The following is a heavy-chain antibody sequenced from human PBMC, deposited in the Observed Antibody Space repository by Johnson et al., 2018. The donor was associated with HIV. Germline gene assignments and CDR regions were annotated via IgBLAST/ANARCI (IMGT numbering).Heavy chain of an antibody. D-gene: IGHD1-26*01. J-gene: IGHJ3*02. CDR3: AREGGGSNEDDAFDI. Sequence: VQLVESGGGLVQPGGSLRLSCAASGFTFSSYAMHWVRQAPGKGLEYVSAISSNGGSTYYANSVKGRFTISRDNSKNTLYLQMNSLRAEDTALYYCAREGGGSNEDDAFDIWGQGTMVTVSS. CDR2: ISSNGGST. V-gene: IGHV3-64*01. CDR1: GFTFSSYA.